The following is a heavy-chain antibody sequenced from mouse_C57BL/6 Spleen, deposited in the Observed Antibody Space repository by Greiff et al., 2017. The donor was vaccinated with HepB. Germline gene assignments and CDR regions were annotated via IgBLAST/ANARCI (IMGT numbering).Heavy chain of an antibody. CDR2: ISGGGGNT. V-gene: IGHV5-9*01. CDR1: GFTFSSYT. J-gene: IGHJ2*01. D-gene: IGHD2-2*01. Sequence: EVHLVESGGGLVKPGGSLKLSCAASGFTFSSYTMSWVRQTPEKRLEWVATISGGGGNTYYPDSVKGRFTISRDNAKNTLYLQMSSLRSEDTALYYCARRGGYDGGYYFDYWGQGTTLTVSS. CDR3: ARRGGYDGGYYFDY.